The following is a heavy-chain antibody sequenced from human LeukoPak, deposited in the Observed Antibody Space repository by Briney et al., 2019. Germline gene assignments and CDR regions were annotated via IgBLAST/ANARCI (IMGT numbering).Heavy chain of an antibody. D-gene: IGHD5-18*01. CDR1: GFIFSSYW. CDR3: ARDAGYGYDRFDY. Sequence: GGSLRLSCAASGFIFSSYWMAWVRQAPGKGLEGVANIKEDGSDKNYVDSVKGRFTISRDNAQNSLYLQMNSLRAEDTAVYYCARDAGYGYDRFDYWGQGTQVTVSS. J-gene: IGHJ4*02. CDR2: IKEDGSDK. V-gene: IGHV3-7*01.